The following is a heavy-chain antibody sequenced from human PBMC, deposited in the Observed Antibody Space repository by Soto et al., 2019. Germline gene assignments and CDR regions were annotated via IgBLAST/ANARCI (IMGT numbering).Heavy chain of an antibody. Sequence: GTSVKVSCKACGGTFSSYAISWVRQAPGQGLEWMGGIIPIFGTANYAQKFQGRVTITADESTSTAYMELSSLRSEDTAVYYCASIDDSSGYATDAFDIWGQGTMVTVSS. J-gene: IGHJ3*02. CDR1: GGTFSSYA. CDR3: ASIDDSSGYATDAFDI. D-gene: IGHD3-22*01. CDR2: IIPIFGTA. V-gene: IGHV1-69*13.